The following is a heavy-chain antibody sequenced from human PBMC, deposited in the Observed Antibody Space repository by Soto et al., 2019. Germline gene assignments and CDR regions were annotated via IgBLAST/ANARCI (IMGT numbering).Heavy chain of an antibody. Sequence: PSETLSLTCTVSGCSVTSRSYYWSWIRQPPGKGLEWIGYISTSGSTNDNPSLKSRVTISLDTSKNQFSLKLSSVAAADTAVYYCATIGIVGATSVDYWGQGALVTVSS. D-gene: IGHD1-26*01. CDR1: GCSVTSRSYY. CDR2: ISTSGST. CDR3: ATIGIVGATSVDY. J-gene: IGHJ4*02. V-gene: IGHV4-61*01.